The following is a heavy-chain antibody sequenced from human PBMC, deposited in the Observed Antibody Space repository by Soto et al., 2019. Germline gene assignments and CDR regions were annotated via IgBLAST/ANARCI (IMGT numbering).Heavy chain of an antibody. CDR1: GLAVRSSY. D-gene: IGHD6-13*01. V-gene: IGHV3-53*04. J-gene: IGHJ5*02. Sequence: EVQLVESGGGLVPSGGSLRLSCEASGLAVRSSYMSWVRQAPGKGPEWVSVIYSGGITYYADSVKGRFTVSRDNSKNTLYLQMNILRTEDTAVYYCVRDSRSWYSWFDPWGQGTLVTVSS. CDR2: IYSGGIT. CDR3: VRDSRSWYSWFDP.